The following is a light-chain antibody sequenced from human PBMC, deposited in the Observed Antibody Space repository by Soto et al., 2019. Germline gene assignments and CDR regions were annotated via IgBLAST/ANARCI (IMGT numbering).Light chain of an antibody. CDR3: QQYKKWPRT. CDR1: QSVSSN. V-gene: IGKV3-15*01. CDR2: DAS. J-gene: IGKJ1*01. Sequence: EIEMTQSPATLSVSPGERATLSCRASQSVSSNFAWYQQKPGQAPRLLIYDASTRATGIPARFSGSGSGTEFTLTISSLQSEDFAVYYCQQYKKWPRTFGHGTKVEIK.